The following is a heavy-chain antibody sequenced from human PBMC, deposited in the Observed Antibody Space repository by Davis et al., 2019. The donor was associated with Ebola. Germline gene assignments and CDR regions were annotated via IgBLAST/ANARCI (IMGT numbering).Heavy chain of an antibody. CDR2: ISYAGSNK. Sequence: GGSLRLSCAASGFTFSSYGMHWVRQAPGKGLEWVAVISYAGSNKYYADSVKGRFTISRDNSKNPLYLQMNSLRAEDTAVYYCAKDQETPMGYWGQGTLVTVSS. CDR1: GFTFSSYG. V-gene: IGHV3-30*18. J-gene: IGHJ4*02. D-gene: IGHD2-8*01. CDR3: AKDQETPMGY.